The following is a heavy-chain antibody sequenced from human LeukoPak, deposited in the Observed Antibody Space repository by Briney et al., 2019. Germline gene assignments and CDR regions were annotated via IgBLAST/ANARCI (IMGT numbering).Heavy chain of an antibody. CDR1: GFTFSTFA. CDR2: ITGTHYTT. Sequence: GGFLRLSCAASGFTFSTFAMTWVRQAPGKGLEWVSSITGTHYTTYNTDSVKGRFTISRDNSKNTLYLQMNSLRADDTAVYYCTKDPNGDYVGAFDSWGQGTLVTVSS. CDR3: TKDPNGDYVGAFDS. V-gene: IGHV3-23*01. D-gene: IGHD4-17*01. J-gene: IGHJ5*01.